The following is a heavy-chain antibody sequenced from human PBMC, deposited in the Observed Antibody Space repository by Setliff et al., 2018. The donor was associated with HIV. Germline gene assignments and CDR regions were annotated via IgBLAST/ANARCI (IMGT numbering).Heavy chain of an antibody. D-gene: IGHD1-1*01. J-gene: IGHJ4*02. V-gene: IGHV4-59*12. Sequence: SETLSLTCTVSGGSISSYYWSWIRQPPGKGLEWIGYIYYSGSTNYNPSLKSRVTISVDTSKNQFSLMLGSMTAADTAVYYCARERLSRLGFDYWGQGTLVTVSS. CDR2: IYYSGST. CDR1: GGSISSYY. CDR3: ARERLSRLGFDY.